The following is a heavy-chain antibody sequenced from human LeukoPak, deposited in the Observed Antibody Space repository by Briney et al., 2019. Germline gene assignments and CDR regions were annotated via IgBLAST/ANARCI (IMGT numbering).Heavy chain of an antibody. V-gene: IGHV4-31*03. D-gene: IGHD2-2*01. CDR2: IYYSGST. J-gene: IGHJ4*02. CDR3: ARGFAGSSTSCAYPFGY. Sequence: PSETLSLTCTVSGGSISSGGYYWSWIRQHPGKGLEWIGYIYYSGSTYYNPSLKSRITISVDTSKNQFSLKLSSVTAADTAVYYCARGFAGSSTSCAYPFGYWGQGTLVTVSS. CDR1: GGSISSGGYY.